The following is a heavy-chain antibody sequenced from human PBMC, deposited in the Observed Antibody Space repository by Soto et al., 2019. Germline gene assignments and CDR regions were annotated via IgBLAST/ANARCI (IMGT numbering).Heavy chain of an antibody. J-gene: IGHJ6*02. CDR2: IYYSGST. CDR1: GGSISSGGYY. V-gene: IGHV4-31*03. Sequence: TLSLTCTVSGGSISSGGYYWSWIRQHPGKGLEWIGYIYYSGSTYYNPSLKSRVTISVDTSKNQFSLKLSSVTAADTAVYYCARDLRLYYYGSGSRSPWTFPYGMDVWGQGTTVTVSS. D-gene: IGHD3-10*01. CDR3: ARDLRLYYYGSGSRSPWTFPYGMDV.